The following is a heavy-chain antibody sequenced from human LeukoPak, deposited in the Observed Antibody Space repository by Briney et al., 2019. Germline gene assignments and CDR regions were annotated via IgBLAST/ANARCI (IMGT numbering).Heavy chain of an antibody. CDR3: ARGYCTNGVCYRNNWFDP. V-gene: IGHV4-61*02. D-gene: IGHD2-8*01. J-gene: IGHJ5*02. CDR1: GVSISSGSYY. Sequence: SQTLSLTCTVSGVSISSGSYYWRWIRQPAGKGLEWIVRIYTSGSTSYNPSLKSRFTISVDTSKNQFSLKLSSVTATDTAVYYCARGYCTNGVCYRNNWFDPWGQGTLVTVSS. CDR2: IYTSGST.